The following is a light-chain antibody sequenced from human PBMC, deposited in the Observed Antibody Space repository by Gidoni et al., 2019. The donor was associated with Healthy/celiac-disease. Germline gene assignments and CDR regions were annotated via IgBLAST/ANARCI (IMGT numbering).Light chain of an antibody. Sequence: EIVLTQSPGTLSLSPGERATLSCRASQNLSSNYLAWYQQKPGQAPRLLIYGASSRATGISDRFSGSGSGTDFTLTISRLEPEDFAVYYCQQYGSPPLTFGGGTKVEIK. V-gene: IGKV3-20*01. CDR1: QNLSSNY. CDR3: QQYGSPPLT. CDR2: GAS. J-gene: IGKJ4*01.